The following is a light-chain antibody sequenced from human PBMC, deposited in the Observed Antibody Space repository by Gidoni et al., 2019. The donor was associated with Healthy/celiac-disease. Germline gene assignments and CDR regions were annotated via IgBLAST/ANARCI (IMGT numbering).Light chain of an antibody. J-gene: IGKJ1*01. V-gene: IGKV3-20*01. CDR1: QSVSSSY. CDR3: QQYGSSPQT. CDR2: GAS. Sequence: VLTPSPGTLSLSPGERATLSCRASQSVSSSYLAWYQQKPGQAPRLLIYGASSRATGIPDRFSGSGSGTDFTLTISRLEPECFAVYYCQQYGSSPQTFGQGTKVEIK.